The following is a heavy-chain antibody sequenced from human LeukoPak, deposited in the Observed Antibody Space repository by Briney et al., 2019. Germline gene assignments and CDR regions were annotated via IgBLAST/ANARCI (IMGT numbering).Heavy chain of an antibody. J-gene: IGHJ4*02. V-gene: IGHV3-23*01. D-gene: IGHD6-19*01. CDR2: ISGSGGST. Sequence: PGGSLRLSCVASGFTFSSYAVSWVRQAPGKGLEWVSGISGSGGSTYYADSVKGRFTISRDSSKNTLFLQMNSLRAEDTAVYYCAKETYSSGWYPYFDYWGQGTLVTVSS. CDR3: AKETYSSGWYPYFDY. CDR1: GFTFSSYA.